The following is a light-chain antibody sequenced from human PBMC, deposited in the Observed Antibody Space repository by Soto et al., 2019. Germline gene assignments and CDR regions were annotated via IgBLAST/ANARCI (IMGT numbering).Light chain of an antibody. J-gene: IGKJ2*01. CDR3: QQYNNWPLYT. V-gene: IGKV3-15*01. Sequence: EIVMTQSPATLSVSPGERATLSCRASQSVSSNLACYQQKPGQAPRLLIYGASTRATGIPARFCGSGSGTNFSLTISSLQSEDFAVYYCQQYNNWPLYTFGQGTKLEIK. CDR1: QSVSSN. CDR2: GAS.